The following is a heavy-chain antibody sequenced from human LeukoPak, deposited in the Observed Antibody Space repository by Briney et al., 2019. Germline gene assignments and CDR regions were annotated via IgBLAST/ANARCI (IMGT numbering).Heavy chain of an antibody. CDR1: GFTFSSYA. CDR3: ARDRALWFGELSTSYYFDY. D-gene: IGHD3-10*01. V-gene: IGHV3-23*01. CDR2: ISGSGGST. Sequence: GGSLRLSCAASGFTFSSYAMSWVRQAPGKGLEWVSAISGSGGSTYYADSVKGRFTISRDNAKNSLYLQMNSLRAEDTAVYYCARDRALWFGELSTSYYFDYWGQGTLVTVSS. J-gene: IGHJ4*02.